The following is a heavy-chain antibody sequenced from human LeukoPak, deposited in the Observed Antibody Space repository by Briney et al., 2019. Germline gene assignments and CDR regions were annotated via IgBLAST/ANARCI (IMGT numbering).Heavy chain of an antibody. V-gene: IGHV3-66*01. CDR1: GFTVSINY. CDR3: ARDRETTGYFDY. Sequence: GGSLRLSCAASGFTVSINYMSGVRQAPGKGLEWASVIYSGGSTYYPDSVKGRFTISRDNSKNTLYLQMNRLRAEDPAVYYCARDRETTGYFDYWGQGTLVTVSS. D-gene: IGHD4-11*01. J-gene: IGHJ4*02. CDR2: IYSGGST.